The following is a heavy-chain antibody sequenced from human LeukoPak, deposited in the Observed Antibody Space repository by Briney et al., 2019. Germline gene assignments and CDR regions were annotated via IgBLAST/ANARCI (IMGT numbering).Heavy chain of an antibody. CDR1: GGSISSGGYY. CDR2: IYYSGST. D-gene: IGHD1-26*01. CDR3: ARDSRVGAGYYYGMDV. Sequence: SETLSLTCTVSGGSISSGGYYWSWIRQHPGKGLEWIGYIYYSGSTYYNPSLKSRVTISVDTSKNQFSLRLTSVTAADTAVYYCARDSRVGAGYYYGMDVWGQGTTVTVSS. V-gene: IGHV4-31*03. J-gene: IGHJ6*02.